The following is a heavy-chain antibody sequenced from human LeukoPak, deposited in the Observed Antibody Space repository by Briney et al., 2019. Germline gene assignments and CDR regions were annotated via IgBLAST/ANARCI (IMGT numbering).Heavy chain of an antibody. CDR3: ARDPGIAAAGEYYFDY. D-gene: IGHD6-13*01. J-gene: IGHJ4*02. CDR2: ISSSSTI. CDR1: GFTFSSYS. V-gene: IGHV3-48*01. Sequence: GGSLRLSCAASGFTFSSYSMNRVRQAPGKGLEWVSYISSSSTIYYADSVKGRFTISRDNAKNSLYLQMNSLRAEDTAVYYCARDPGIAAAGEYYFDYWGQGTLVTVSS.